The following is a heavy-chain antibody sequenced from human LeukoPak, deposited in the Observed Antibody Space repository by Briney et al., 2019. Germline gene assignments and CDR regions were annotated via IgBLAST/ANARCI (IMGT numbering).Heavy chain of an antibody. CDR1: GFIFTDYY. D-gene: IGHD6-19*01. V-gene: IGHV3-11*06. CDR3: ARGRLSSGWYDD. J-gene: IGHJ4*02. CDR2: IDSGSTST. Sequence: PGGSLRLSCAASGFIFTDYYMSWVRQAPGKGLEWVSFIDSGSTSTKYADSVKGRFSISRDNAKNTLYLHMNSLGAEDTAVYYCARGRLSSGWYDDWGQGTLVTVSS.